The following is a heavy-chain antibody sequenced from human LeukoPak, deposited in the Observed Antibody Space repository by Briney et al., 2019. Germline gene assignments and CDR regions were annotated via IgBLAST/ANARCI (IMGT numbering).Heavy chain of an antibody. CDR1: GFTFSNFG. Sequence: PGGSLRLSCAASGFTFSNFGIHWVRQAPGKGLEWVAFISYDGSNKYYADSVKGRFTISRDNSKNTLYLQMNSLRAEDTAVYYCARDESTSILWWWGQGTLVTVSS. J-gene: IGHJ1*01. CDR2: ISYDGSNK. D-gene: IGHD2-21*01. CDR3: ARDESTSILWW. V-gene: IGHV3-30*03.